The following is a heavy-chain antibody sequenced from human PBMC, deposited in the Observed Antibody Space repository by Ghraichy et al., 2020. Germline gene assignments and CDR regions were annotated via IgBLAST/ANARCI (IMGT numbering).Heavy chain of an antibody. D-gene: IGHD6-19*01. CDR2: ISGSGGST. Sequence: LSLTCAASGFTFSSYAMSWVRQAPGKGLEWVSAISGSGGSTYYADSVKGRFTISRDNSKNTLYLQMNSLRAEDTAVYYCAAGVAVAGNFDYWGQGTLVTVSS. CDR3: AAGVAVAGNFDY. V-gene: IGHV3-23*01. J-gene: IGHJ4*02. CDR1: GFTFSSYA.